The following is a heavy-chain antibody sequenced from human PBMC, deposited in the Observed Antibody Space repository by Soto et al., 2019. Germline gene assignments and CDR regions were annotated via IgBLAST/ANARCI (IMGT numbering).Heavy chain of an antibody. J-gene: IGHJ5*02. CDR3: ARNPLERGSSSWYGVGWFDP. Sequence: PSQTLSLTCAISGDSVSSNSASWNWIRQSPSRGLEWLGRTYYRSKWYNDYAVSVKSRITINPDTSKNQFSLQLNSVTPEDTAVYYCARNPLERGSSSWYGVGWFDPWGQGTLVTVSS. D-gene: IGHD6-13*01. CDR1: GDSVSSNSAS. V-gene: IGHV6-1*01. CDR2: TYYRSKWYN.